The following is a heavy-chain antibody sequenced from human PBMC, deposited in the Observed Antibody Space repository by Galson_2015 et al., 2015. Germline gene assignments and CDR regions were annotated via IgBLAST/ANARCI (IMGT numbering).Heavy chain of an antibody. CDR1: GDSVSSNSAA. V-gene: IGHV6-1*01. Sequence: CAISGDSVSSNSAAWSWIRQSPSRGLEGLGRTYYRSKWYNDYAVSVKSRITINPDTSKNQFSLQLNSVNPEDTAVYYCARGGSIAAAGTLDNWFDPWGQGTLVTVSS. D-gene: IGHD6-13*01. CDR2: TYYRSKWYN. CDR3: ARGGSIAAAGTLDNWFDP. J-gene: IGHJ5*02.